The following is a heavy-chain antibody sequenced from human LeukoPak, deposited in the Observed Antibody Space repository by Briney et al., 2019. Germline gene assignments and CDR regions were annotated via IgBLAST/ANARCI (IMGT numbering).Heavy chain of an antibody. CDR3: ARGILTGSRPLYYFDY. V-gene: IGHV1-2*02. Sequence: ASVKVSCKASGYTFTSYYMHWVRQAPGQGLEWMGWINPNSGGTNYAQKFQGRVTMTRDTSISTAYMELSRLRSDDTAVYYCARGILTGSRPLYYFDYWGQGTLVTVSS. CDR2: INPNSGGT. D-gene: IGHD3-9*01. J-gene: IGHJ4*02. CDR1: GYTFTSYY.